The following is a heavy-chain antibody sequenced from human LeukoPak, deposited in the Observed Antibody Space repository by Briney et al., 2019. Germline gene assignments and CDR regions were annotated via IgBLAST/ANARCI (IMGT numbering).Heavy chain of an antibody. J-gene: IGHJ6*03. CDR3: ARGRYCPNGVCPDYYYYMDV. Sequence: SETLSLTCAVYGGSFSGYYWSWIRQPPGKGLGWIGEINHSGSTNYNPSLKSRVTISVDTSKNQFSLKLSSVTAADTAVYYCARGRYCPNGVCPDYYYYMDVWGKGTTVTVSS. CDR2: INHSGST. D-gene: IGHD2-8*01. CDR1: GGSFSGYY. V-gene: IGHV4-34*01.